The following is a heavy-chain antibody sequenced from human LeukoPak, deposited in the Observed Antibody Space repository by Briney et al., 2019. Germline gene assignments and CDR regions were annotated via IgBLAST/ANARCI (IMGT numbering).Heavy chain of an antibody. CDR1: GFTFSSYW. CDR3: AREREDYGGFDY. Sequence: GGSLRLFCAASGFTFSSYWMHWVRQAPGKGLVWVSRINSDGSSTSYADSVKGRFTISRDDAKNTLYLQMNSLRAEDTAVYYCAREREDYGGFDYWGQGTLVTVSS. CDR2: INSDGSST. J-gene: IGHJ4*02. D-gene: IGHD4-23*01. V-gene: IGHV3-74*01.